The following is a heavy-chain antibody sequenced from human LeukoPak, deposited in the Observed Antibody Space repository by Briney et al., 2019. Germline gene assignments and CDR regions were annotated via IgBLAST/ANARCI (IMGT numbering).Heavy chain of an antibody. V-gene: IGHV3-23*01. D-gene: IGHD4-17*01. CDR3: ARASDYGDFPDY. Sequence: GGSLRLSCVASGFTFSSYAMNWVRQAPGKGLEWVSAITGGGPSTYYADSVKGRLTISRDNSKNTLYLRMNNLRAEDTAVYYCARASDYGDFPDYWGQGTLVTVSS. CDR1: GFTFSSYA. CDR2: ITGGGPST. J-gene: IGHJ4*02.